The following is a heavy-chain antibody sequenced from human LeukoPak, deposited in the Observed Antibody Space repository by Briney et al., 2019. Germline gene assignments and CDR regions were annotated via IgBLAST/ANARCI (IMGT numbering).Heavy chain of an antibody. V-gene: IGHV4-61*02. J-gene: IGHJ4*02. D-gene: IGHD6-13*01. CDR1: GGSISSGSYY. Sequence: SETVSLTCTVSGGSISSGSYYWSWIRQPAGKGLEWIGRFYTSGSTNYNPSLKSRVTISVDTSKNQFSLKLSSVTAADTAVYYCARLYKSIAAAASVYYFDYWGQGTLVTVSS. CDR3: ARLYKSIAAAASVYYFDY. CDR2: FYTSGST.